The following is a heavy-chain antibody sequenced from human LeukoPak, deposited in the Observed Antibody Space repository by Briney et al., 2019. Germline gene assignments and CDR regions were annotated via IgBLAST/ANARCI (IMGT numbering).Heavy chain of an antibody. D-gene: IGHD1-26*01. CDR2: ISYDGSNK. CDR3: AKDKGAHFDY. J-gene: IGHJ4*02. V-gene: IGHV3-30-3*01. Sequence: GGSLRPSCAASGFTFSSYAMHWVRQAPGKGLEWVAVISYDGSNKYYADSVKGRFTISRDNSKNTLYLQMNSLRAEDTAVYYCAKDKGAHFDYWGQGTLVTVSS. CDR1: GFTFSSYA.